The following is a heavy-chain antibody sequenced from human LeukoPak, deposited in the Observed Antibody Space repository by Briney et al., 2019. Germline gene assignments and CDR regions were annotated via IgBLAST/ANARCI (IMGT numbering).Heavy chain of an antibody. CDR2: IKQNGSER. CDR1: GFTFSSYW. D-gene: IGHD6-19*01. Sequence: GGSLRLSCAASGFTFSSYWMTWVRQAPGKGLEWVANIKQNGSERNYVDSVKGRFTISRDNAKNSLYLQMNTLRDEDTAVYYCATGAGCGYWGQGTLVTVSS. J-gene: IGHJ4*02. CDR3: ATGAGCGY. V-gene: IGHV3-7*03.